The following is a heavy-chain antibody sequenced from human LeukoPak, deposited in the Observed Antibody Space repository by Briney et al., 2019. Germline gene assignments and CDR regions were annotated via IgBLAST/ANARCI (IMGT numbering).Heavy chain of an antibody. CDR2: MHHSGSS. D-gene: IGHD3-10*01. CDR1: GGSFSGYY. CDR3: ACVPTMVRGATEVGMDV. V-gene: IGHV4-34*01. J-gene: IGHJ6*04. Sequence: SETLSLTCAVYGGSFSGYYWSWICQPPGTGLELNGEMHHSGSSSYNPTLKSRVTISVETSKNQFSLKLSSVTAADTAVYYCACVPTMVRGATEVGMDVWGKGTTVTVSS.